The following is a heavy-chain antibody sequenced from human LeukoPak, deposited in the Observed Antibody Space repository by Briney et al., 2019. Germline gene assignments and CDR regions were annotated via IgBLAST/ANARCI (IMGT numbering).Heavy chain of an antibody. CDR2: IIPIFGTA. CDR1: GGTFSSYA. CDR3: AKGKGMVYNNYCFDR. D-gene: IGHD4-11*01. V-gene: IGHV1-69*05. Sequence: RASVKVSCKASGGTFSSYAISWVRQAPGQGLEWMGGIIPIFGTANYAQKFQGRVTITTDESTSTAYMELSSLRSEDTAVYYCAKGKGMVYNNYCFDRWGQGSLVTVSS. J-gene: IGHJ4*02.